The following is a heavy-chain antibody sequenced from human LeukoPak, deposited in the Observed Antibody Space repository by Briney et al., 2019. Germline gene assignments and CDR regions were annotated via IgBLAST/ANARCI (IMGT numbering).Heavy chain of an antibody. Sequence: GASVKVSCKASGYTFTGYYMHWVRQAPGQGLEWMGWINPNSGGTNYAQKFQGRVTMTRDTSISTAYMELSSLRSEDTAVYYCARGGPPYYYDSSAENVYYYYMDVWGKGTTVTISS. CDR1: GYTFTGYY. CDR2: INPNSGGT. CDR3: ARGGPPYYYDSSAENVYYYYMDV. V-gene: IGHV1-2*02. D-gene: IGHD3-22*01. J-gene: IGHJ6*03.